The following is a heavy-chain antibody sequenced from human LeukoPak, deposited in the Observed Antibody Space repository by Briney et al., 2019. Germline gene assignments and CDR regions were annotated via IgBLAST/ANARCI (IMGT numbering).Heavy chain of an antibody. CDR3: ARDSLYTVTTGFDY. J-gene: IGHJ4*02. CDR1: GGSISSSSYY. Sequence: SETLSLTCTVSGGSISSSSYYWGWIRQPPGKGLEWIGSIYYSGSTYYNPSLKGRVTISVDTSKNQFSLKLSSVTAADTAVYYCARDSLYTVTTGFDYWGQGTLVTVSS. CDR2: IYYSGST. V-gene: IGHV4-39*07. D-gene: IGHD4-17*01.